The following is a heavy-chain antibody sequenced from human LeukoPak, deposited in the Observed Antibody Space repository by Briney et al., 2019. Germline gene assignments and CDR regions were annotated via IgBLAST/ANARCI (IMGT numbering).Heavy chain of an antibody. J-gene: IGHJ5*02. CDR3: ARHGPDILTGYFPYNWFDP. CDR2: MNPKSGGT. V-gene: IGHV1-2*02. D-gene: IGHD3-9*01. Sequence: ASVKVSCKASGYTFTGYYVHWVRQAPGQGLEWMGWMNPKSGGTNYAQKFEARVTMNRDTSISTAYMELSRLRFDDTAVYYCARHGPDILTGYFPYNWFDPWGQGTLVTVSS. CDR1: GYTFTGYY.